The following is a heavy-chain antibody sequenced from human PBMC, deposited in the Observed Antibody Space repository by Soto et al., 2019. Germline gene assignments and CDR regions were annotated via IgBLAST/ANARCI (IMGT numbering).Heavy chain of an antibody. CDR1: GGSISSYY. CDR2: IFYSGST. D-gene: IGHD3-9*01. CDR3: ARVCFDILTGYHDAFDI. J-gene: IGHJ3*02. V-gene: IGHV4-59*01. Sequence: QVQLQESGPGLVKPSETLSLTCTVSGGSISSYYWNWIRPPPGKGLEWIGYIFYSGSTNYNPSLKSRVTLSVDTSKNQFSLKLNSVTAADTAVYYCARVCFDILTGYHDAFDIWGQGTMVTVSA.